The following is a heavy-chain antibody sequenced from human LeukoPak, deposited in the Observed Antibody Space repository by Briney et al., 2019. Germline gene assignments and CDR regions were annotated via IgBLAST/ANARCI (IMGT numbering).Heavy chain of an antibody. J-gene: IGHJ2*01. V-gene: IGHV4-61*02. Sequence: SETLSLTCTVSGGSISSGSYYWSWIRQPAGKGLEWIGRIYTSGSTNYNPSLMSRVTISVDRSKNQFSLKLSSVTAADTAVYYCARGELEGWYFDLWGRGTLVTVSS. CDR2: IYTSGST. CDR1: GGSISSGSYY. D-gene: IGHD6-13*01. CDR3: ARGELEGWYFDL.